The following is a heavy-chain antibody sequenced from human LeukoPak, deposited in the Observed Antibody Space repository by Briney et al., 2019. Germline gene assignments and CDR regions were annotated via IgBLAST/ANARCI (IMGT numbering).Heavy chain of an antibody. CDR2: IYYSGST. V-gene: IGHV4-39*07. Sequence: SETLSLTCTVSGGSISSSSYYWGWIRQPPGKGLEWIGYIYYSGSTYYNPSLKSRVTISVDTSKNQFSLKLSSVTAADTALYYCGKDVLAGGLDVWGQGTTVTVSS. J-gene: IGHJ6*02. CDR3: GKDVLAGGLDV. CDR1: GGSISSSSYY.